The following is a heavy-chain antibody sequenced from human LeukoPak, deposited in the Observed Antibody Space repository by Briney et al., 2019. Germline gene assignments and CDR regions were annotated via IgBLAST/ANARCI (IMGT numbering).Heavy chain of an antibody. CDR1: GATSSSYA. D-gene: IGHD2-2*01. J-gene: IGHJ6*02. Sequence: SVKVSCNASGATSSSYAISWVRQAPGPGLEWMGGIILIFGTANYAQKFQGRVTITADESTSKAYMELSSLRSEDTAVYYCARYAQDIVVVPAAIGYYYYGMDVWGQGTTVTVSS. CDR3: ARYAQDIVVVPAAIGYYYYGMDV. V-gene: IGHV1-69*13. CDR2: IILIFGTA.